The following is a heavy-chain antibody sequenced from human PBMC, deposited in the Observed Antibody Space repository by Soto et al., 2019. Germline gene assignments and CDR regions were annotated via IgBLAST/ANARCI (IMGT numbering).Heavy chain of an antibody. CDR1: GYSFTSYW. CDR3: ARALGYCSTTSCYSVEPSNWFDP. J-gene: IGHJ5*02. Sequence: PGESLKISCKGSGYSFTSYWIGWVRQIPGKGLEYMGIIYPGDSDARYSPSFQGQVTISADKSISTAYLQWSSLKASDTAIYYCARALGYCSTTSCYSVEPSNWFDPWGEGTVVTV. CDR2: IYPGDSDA. D-gene: IGHD2-2*01. V-gene: IGHV5-51*01.